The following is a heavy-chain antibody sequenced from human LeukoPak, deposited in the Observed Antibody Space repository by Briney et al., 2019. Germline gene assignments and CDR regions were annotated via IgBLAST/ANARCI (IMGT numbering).Heavy chain of an antibody. J-gene: IGHJ6*02. CDR3: AKNYASGRGVPYAMDV. CDR1: GFTFSSYA. Sequence: GGSLRLSCAASGFTFSSYAMTWVRQAPGKGLEWVSSIFGSGDRTYYTDSVKGRFAVSRDNSRNTLFLQMNSLRAEDTAVYYCAKNYASGRGVPYAMDVWGQGTTVTVAS. D-gene: IGHD3-10*01. V-gene: IGHV3-23*01. CDR2: IFGSGDRT.